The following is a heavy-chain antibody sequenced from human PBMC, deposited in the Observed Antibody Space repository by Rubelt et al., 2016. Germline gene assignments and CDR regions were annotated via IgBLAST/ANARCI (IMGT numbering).Heavy chain of an antibody. CDR1: GFTFSSYG. Sequence: QVQLVESGGGVVQPGRSLRLSCAASGFTFSSYGMHWVRQAPGKGLEWVAVIWYDGSNEYYADSVKGRFTISRDNSKDTLYLQMNSLRAEDTAVYYCARAPVVPAAIYYYYYGMDVWGQGTTVTVSS. CDR2: IWYDGSNE. J-gene: IGHJ6*02. V-gene: IGHV3-33*01. D-gene: IGHD2-2*01. CDR3: ARAPVVPAAIYYYYYGMDV.